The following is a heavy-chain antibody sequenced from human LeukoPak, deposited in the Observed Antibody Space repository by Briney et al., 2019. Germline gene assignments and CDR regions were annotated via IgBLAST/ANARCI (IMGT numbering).Heavy chain of an antibody. J-gene: IGHJ4*02. Sequence: PSETLSLTCAVYGGSFSGYYWSWIRQPPGKGLEWIGEINHSGSTYYNPSLKSRVTISVDTSKNQFSLKLSSVTAADTAVYYCARHSVEMATMGWGQGTLVTVSS. CDR2: INHSGST. D-gene: IGHD5-24*01. CDR3: ARHSVEMATMG. CDR1: GGSFSGYY. V-gene: IGHV4-34*01.